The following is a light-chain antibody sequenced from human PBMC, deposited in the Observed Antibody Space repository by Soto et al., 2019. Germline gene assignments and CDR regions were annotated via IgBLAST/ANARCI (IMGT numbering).Light chain of an antibody. CDR2: DVS. CDR1: SSDVGGYNY. CDR3: SSYTGSGTPLV. J-gene: IGLJ1*01. Sequence: QPASVSGSPGQSITISCTGTSSDVGGYNYVSWYQQHPAKAPKLIIYDVSNRPSGVSHRFSGSKSGNTASLTISGLQAEDEADYYCSSYTGSGTPLVFGTGTKLTVL. V-gene: IGLV2-14*03.